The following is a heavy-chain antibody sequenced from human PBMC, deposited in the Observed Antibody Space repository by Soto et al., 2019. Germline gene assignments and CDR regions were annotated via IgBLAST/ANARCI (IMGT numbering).Heavy chain of an antibody. J-gene: IGHJ5*02. CDR1: GGSISSYY. CDR3: ARHYDFWSGSPFDP. CDR2: IYYSGST. V-gene: IGHV4-59*01. Sequence: NPSETLSLTCTVSGGSISSYYWSWIRQPPGKGLEWIGYIYYSGSTNYNPSLKSRVTISVDTSKNQFSLKLSSVTAADTAVYYCARHYDFWSGSPFDPWGQGTLVTVSS. D-gene: IGHD3-3*01.